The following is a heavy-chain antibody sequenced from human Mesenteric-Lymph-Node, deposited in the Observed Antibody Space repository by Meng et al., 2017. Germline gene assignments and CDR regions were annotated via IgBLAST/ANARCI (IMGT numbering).Heavy chain of an antibody. V-gene: IGHV4-4*02. D-gene: IGHD5-24*01. CDR2: MYHSGTT. CDR3: ATQESRDGHNPY. Sequence: QVPLQESGPGLVKPSQTLSLTCVVSGGSISSSYWWTWVRQSPGKGLEWIGEMYHSGTTNYNPSLKSRVTISMGKSNNQLSLKLNSVTAADTAVYYCATQESRDGHNPYWGQGTLVT. J-gene: IGHJ4*02. CDR1: GGSISSSYW.